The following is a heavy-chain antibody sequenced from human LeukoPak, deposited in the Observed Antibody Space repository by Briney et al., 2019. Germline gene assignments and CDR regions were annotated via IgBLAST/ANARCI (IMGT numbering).Heavy chain of an antibody. V-gene: IGHV3-23*01. CDR2: IRANGGDT. CDR1: GFTFSIFA. J-gene: IGHJ4*02. Sequence: GASLRLSCVASGFTFSIFAMSWVRQAPGKGLEWVSAIRANGGDTYYADSVKGRFTISRDNSKNTLYLQMNSLRAEDTAIYYCAKDRGYWGQGTLVTVSS. CDR3: AKDRGY.